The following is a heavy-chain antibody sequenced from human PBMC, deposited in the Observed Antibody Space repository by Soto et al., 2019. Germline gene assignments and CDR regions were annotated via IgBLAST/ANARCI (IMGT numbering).Heavy chain of an antibody. D-gene: IGHD3-3*01. J-gene: IGHJ5*02. V-gene: IGHV3-48*01. CDR2: ISSSSSTI. Sequence: GGSLRLSCAASGFTFSSYSMNWVRQAPGKGLEWVSYISSSSSTIYYADSVKGRFTISRDNAKNSLYLQMNSLRAEDTAVYYCARGLTSITIFGVVSWFDPWGQGTLVTVS. CDR1: GFTFSSYS. CDR3: ARGLTSITIFGVVSWFDP.